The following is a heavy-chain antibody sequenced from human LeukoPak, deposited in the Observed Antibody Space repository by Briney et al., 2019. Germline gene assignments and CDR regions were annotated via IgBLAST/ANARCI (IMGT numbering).Heavy chain of an antibody. Sequence: SETLSLTCTVSGGSISSYYWSWIRQPAGKGLEWIGRIYTSGSTNYNPSLKSRVTISVDTSKKQFSLKLNSVTAADTAVYYCARVPVLLWFGELVPFDYWGQGTLVTVSS. V-gene: IGHV4-4*07. J-gene: IGHJ4*02. CDR3: ARVPVLLWFGELVPFDY. D-gene: IGHD3-10*01. CDR2: IYTSGST. CDR1: GGSISSYY.